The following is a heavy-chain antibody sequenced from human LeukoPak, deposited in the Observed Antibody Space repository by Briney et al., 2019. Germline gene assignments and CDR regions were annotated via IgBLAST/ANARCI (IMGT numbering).Heavy chain of an antibody. CDR2: IYTSGST. CDR1: GGSISSGSYY. D-gene: IGHD2-15*01. Sequence: SQTLSLTCTVSGGSISSGSYYWSWIRQPAGKGLEWIGRIYTSGSTNYNPSLKSRVTISVDTSKNQFSLKLSSVTAADTAVYYCARQGYCSGGSCYWNGFDPWGQGTLVTVSS. J-gene: IGHJ5*02. V-gene: IGHV4-61*02. CDR3: ARQGYCSGGSCYWNGFDP.